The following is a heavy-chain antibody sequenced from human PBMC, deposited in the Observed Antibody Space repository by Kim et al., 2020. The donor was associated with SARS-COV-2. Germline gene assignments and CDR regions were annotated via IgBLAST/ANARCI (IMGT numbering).Heavy chain of an antibody. CDR2: IYYSGST. CDR3: ARDRGRFTQSRSSGSYHYYYYGMDV. D-gene: IGHD3-10*01. J-gene: IGHJ6*02. V-gene: IGHV4-59*13. CDR1: GGSISSYY. Sequence: SETLSLTCTVSGGSISSYYWSWIRQPPGKGLEWIGYIYYSGSTNYNPSLKSRVTISVDTSKNQFSLKLSSVTAADTAVYYCARDRGRFTQSRSSGSYHYYYYGMDVWGQGTTVTVSS.